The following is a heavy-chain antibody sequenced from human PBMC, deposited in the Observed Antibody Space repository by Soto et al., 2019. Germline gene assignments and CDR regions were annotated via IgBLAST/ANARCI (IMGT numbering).Heavy chain of an antibody. CDR2: IRSKANSYAT. V-gene: IGHV3-73*01. CDR1: GFTFSGSA. CDR3: AKTEHYDFWSGYYLY. Sequence: VGSLRLSCAASGFTFSGSAMHWFRQASVKGLEWVGRIRSKANSYATAYAASVKGRFTISRDDSKNTLYLQMNSLRGEDTAVYYCAKTEHYDFWSGYYLYWGQGTLVTVSS. J-gene: IGHJ4*02. D-gene: IGHD3-3*01.